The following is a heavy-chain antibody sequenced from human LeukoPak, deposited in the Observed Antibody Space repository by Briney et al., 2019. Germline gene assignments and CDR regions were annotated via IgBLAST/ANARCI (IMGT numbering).Heavy chain of an antibody. Sequence: SSETLSLTCTVSGGSISNYYWSWIRQPPGKGLEWNGCIYYSGSTNYNPSLKSRVTISVDTSKNQFSLKLSSVTAADTAVYYCARGEDYGDYSYWGQGTLVTVSS. CDR1: GGSISNYY. CDR2: IYYSGST. J-gene: IGHJ4*02. D-gene: IGHD4-17*01. V-gene: IGHV4-59*01. CDR3: ARGEDYGDYSY.